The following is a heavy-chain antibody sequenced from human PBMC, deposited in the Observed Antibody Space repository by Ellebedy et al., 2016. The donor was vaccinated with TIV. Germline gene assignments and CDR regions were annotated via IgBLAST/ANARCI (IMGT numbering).Heavy chain of an antibody. D-gene: IGHD6-19*01. Sequence: GESLKISCAASGFTFSSHTMNWVRQAPGKGLEWVSSVSGSGDSTYYADSVKGRFTISRDNSKNTVYLQMNSLRAEDTAVYYCAKAREILRGWTGYYFDYWGQGTLVTVSS. CDR1: GFTFSSHT. V-gene: IGHV3-23*01. J-gene: IGHJ4*02. CDR3: AKAREILRGWTGYYFDY. CDR2: VSGSGDST.